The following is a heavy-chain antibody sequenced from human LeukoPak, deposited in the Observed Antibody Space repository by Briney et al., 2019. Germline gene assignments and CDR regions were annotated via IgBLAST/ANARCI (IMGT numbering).Heavy chain of an antibody. CDR1: GGSISSSSYY. CDR3: ARHSGRWLQSLVFDY. D-gene: IGHD5-24*01. Sequence: SETLSLTCTVSGGSISSSSYYWGWIRQPPGKGLEWIGSIYYSGSTYYNPSLKSRVTISVDTSKNQFSLKLSSVTAADTAVYYCARHSGRWLQSLVFDYWGQGTLVTVSS. J-gene: IGHJ4*02. CDR2: IYYSGST. V-gene: IGHV4-39*01.